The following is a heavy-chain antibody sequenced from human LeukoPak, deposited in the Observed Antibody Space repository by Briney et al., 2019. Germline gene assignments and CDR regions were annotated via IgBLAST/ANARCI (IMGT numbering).Heavy chain of an antibody. CDR1: GGTFINYA. Sequence: SVKVSCKTSGGTFINYAFSWVRQAPGQGLEWVGGIIPIFGTPNYAQKFQDRVSIIADESTSTAYMELSSLRSEDTAVYYCARGSAYYYDSSGYNQFDYFDYWGQGTLVTVSS. V-gene: IGHV1-69*01. CDR2: IIPIFGTP. J-gene: IGHJ4*02. CDR3: ARGSAYYYDSSGYNQFDYFDY. D-gene: IGHD3-22*01.